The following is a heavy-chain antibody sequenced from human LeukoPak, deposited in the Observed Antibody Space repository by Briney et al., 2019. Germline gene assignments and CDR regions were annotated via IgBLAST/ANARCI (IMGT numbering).Heavy chain of an antibody. J-gene: IGHJ4*02. V-gene: IGHV3-33*06. Sequence: GGCLRLSCAASGFTFRYGIHWVRQAPGKGLEWAGVIWYDGSEKEYAESVKGRFTISRDNSKNTVYLQMTSLRVEDTAMYYCAKQGTFTSISSWFLDSWGQGNLVTVSS. CDR3: AKQGTFTSISSWFLDS. CDR2: IWYDGSEK. D-gene: IGHD6-13*01. CDR1: GFTFRYG.